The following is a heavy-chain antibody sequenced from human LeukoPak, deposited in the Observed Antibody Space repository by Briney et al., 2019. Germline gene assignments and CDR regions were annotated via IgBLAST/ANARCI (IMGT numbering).Heavy chain of an antibody. Sequence: ASVKVSCKASGYTFTTYGITWVRQAPGQGLEWMGWMSAYSGHIKYAQNLQGRVTMTTDTSTSTAYMELRSLRSDDTAVYYCAREGALNCSGGSCYGDSFDYWGQGTLVTVSS. J-gene: IGHJ4*02. CDR2: MSAYSGHI. CDR3: AREGALNCSGGSCYGDSFDY. CDR1: GYTFTTYG. D-gene: IGHD2-15*01. V-gene: IGHV1-18*01.